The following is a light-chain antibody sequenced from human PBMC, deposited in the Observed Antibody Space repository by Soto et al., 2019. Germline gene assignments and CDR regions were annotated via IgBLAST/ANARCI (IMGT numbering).Light chain of an antibody. CDR3: SSYTTSSTQV. J-gene: IGLJ3*02. V-gene: IGLV2-14*01. Sequence: QSVLTQPASVSGSPGQSITISCTGTSSDVGYYNYVSWYQHHPGKAPKLMIYEVSNRPSGVSNRFSGSKSGNTAYLTISGLQAEDEADYYCSSYTTSSTQVFGGGTKLTVL. CDR2: EVS. CDR1: SSDVGYYNY.